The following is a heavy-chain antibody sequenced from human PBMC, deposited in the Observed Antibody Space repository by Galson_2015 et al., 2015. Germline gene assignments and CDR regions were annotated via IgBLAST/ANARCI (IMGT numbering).Heavy chain of an antibody. V-gene: IGHV4-59*01. Sequence: SETLSLTCTVSGGSISSYYWNWIRQPPGKGLEWVGYINYSGSTNHNPSLKSRVTMSVDTSKNQFSLNLTSVTDADTAVYYCARAIAVAGQRRDFDLWGRGTLVTVSS. CDR3: ARAIAVAGQRRDFDL. CDR1: GGSISSYY. CDR2: INYSGST. D-gene: IGHD6-19*01. J-gene: IGHJ2*01.